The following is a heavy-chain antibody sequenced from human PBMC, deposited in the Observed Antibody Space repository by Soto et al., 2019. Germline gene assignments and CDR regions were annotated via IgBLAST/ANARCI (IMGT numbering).Heavy chain of an antibody. CDR1: VLTFNSYG. CDR3: AKLHCAYDFWSLRVVYGMDV. Sequence: HGCSPRLSCASSVLTFNSYGMHWVRQDPGKGLEWVAVISYDGSNKYYADSVKGRFTISRDNSKNTLYLQMNSRRAEDTAVYYCAKLHCAYDFWSLRVVYGMDVRG. CDR2: ISYDGSNK. V-gene: IGHV3-30*18. D-gene: IGHD3-3*01. J-gene: IGHJ6*01.